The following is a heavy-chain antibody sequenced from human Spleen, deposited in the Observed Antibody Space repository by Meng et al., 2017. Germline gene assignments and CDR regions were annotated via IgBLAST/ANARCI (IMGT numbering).Heavy chain of an antibody. Sequence: QLQLQESGPGLVKPSETLSLPCNVSGASISTNNYWGWMRQPPGKGLEWIGSIHYSGTTYHNPSLWGRVTISADTSKNQFSLKLSSVTAADTAVYYCAKHGVWLIWVANWGQGTLVTVSS. CDR2: IHYSGTT. CDR1: GASISTNNY. V-gene: IGHV4-39*01. D-gene: IGHD6-19*01. J-gene: IGHJ4*02. CDR3: AKHGVWLIWVAN.